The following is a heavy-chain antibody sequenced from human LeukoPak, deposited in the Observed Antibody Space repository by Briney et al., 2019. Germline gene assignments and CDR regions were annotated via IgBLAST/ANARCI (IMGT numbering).Heavy chain of an antibody. D-gene: IGHD2-2*02. CDR1: GGSFSGYY. Sequence: SETLSLTCAVYGGSFSGYYWSWIRQPPGKGLEWIGETNHSGSTNYNPSLKSRVTISVDTSKNQFSLKLSSVTAADTAVYYCARAEYCSSTSCYTVEYYFDYWGQGTLVTVSS. J-gene: IGHJ4*02. V-gene: IGHV4-34*01. CDR2: TNHSGST. CDR3: ARAEYCSSTSCYTVEYYFDY.